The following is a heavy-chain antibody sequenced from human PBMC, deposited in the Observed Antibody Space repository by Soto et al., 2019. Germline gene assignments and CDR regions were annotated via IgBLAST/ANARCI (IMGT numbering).Heavy chain of an antibody. V-gene: IGHV4-30-2*01. Sequence: QLQLQESGSGLVKPSQTLSLTCAVSGGSISSGGYSWSWIRQPPGKGLEWIGYIYHSGSTYYNPSLKSRVTISVDRSQNQFSLKLSSVTAADTAVYSCARRRGFPYYSGMDVWGQGTTVTVSS. J-gene: IGHJ6*02. D-gene: IGHD5-12*01. CDR3: ARRRGFPYYSGMDV. CDR1: GGSISSGGYS. CDR2: IYHSGST.